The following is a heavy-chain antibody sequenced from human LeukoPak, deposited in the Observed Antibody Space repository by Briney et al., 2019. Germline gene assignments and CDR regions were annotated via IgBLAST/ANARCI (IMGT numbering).Heavy chain of an antibody. CDR2: ISSSGSTI. J-gene: IGHJ6*02. Sequence: GGSLRLSCAASGFTFSDYYMSWIRQAPGKGLEWVSYISSSGSTIYYADSVKGRFTISRDNAKNSLYLQMNSLRAEDTAVYYCAKGTYCSSTSCFYYYYYGMDVWGQGTTATVSS. CDR3: AKGTYCSSTSCFYYYYYGMDV. V-gene: IGHV3-11*01. CDR1: GFTFSDYY. D-gene: IGHD2-2*01.